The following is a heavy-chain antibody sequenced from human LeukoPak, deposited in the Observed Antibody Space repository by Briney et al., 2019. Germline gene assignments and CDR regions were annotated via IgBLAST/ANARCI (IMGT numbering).Heavy chain of an antibody. V-gene: IGHV4-34*01. CDR3: ARGLPASDSTYYDFWSGAFDI. CDR2: INHSGST. CDR1: GGSFSGYY. Sequence: PSETLSLTCAVYGGSFSGYYWSWIRQPPGKGLEWIGEINHSGSTNYNPSLKSRVTISVDTSKNQFSLKLSSVTAADTAVYYCARGLPASDSTYYDFWSGAFDIWGQGTMVTASS. D-gene: IGHD3-3*01. J-gene: IGHJ3*02.